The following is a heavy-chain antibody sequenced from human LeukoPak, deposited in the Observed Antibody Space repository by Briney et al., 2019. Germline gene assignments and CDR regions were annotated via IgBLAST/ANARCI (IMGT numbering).Heavy chain of an antibody. D-gene: IGHD2-15*01. V-gene: IGHV1-46*01. J-gene: IGHJ5*02. CDR3: ARDRYCSGGSCYSDP. CDR2: IIPSGGST. Sequence: ASVRVSCKASGYTFSDYHMHWVRQAPGQGLEWMGRIIPSGGSTTYAQKFQGRVTMTRDMSTNTVYMELSSLRSEDTAVYYCARDRYCSGGSCYSDPWGQGTLVTVSS. CDR1: GYTFSDYH.